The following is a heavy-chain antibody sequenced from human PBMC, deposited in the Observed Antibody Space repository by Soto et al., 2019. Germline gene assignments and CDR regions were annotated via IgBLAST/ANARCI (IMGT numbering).Heavy chain of an antibody. CDR2: IYYSGST. V-gene: IGHV4-31*03. D-gene: IGHD5-18*01. J-gene: IGHJ4*02. CDR3: ARVPRGRGYSYGQFDY. CDR1: GGSISSGGYY. Sequence: PSETLSLTCTVSGGSISSGGYYWSWIRQHPGKGLEWIGYIYYSGSTYYNPSLKSRVTISVDTSKNQFSLKLSSVTAADTAVYYCARVPRGRGYSYGQFDYWGQGTLVTVSS.